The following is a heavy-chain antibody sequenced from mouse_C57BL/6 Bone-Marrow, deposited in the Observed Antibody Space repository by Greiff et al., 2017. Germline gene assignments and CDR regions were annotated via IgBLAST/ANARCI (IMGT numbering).Heavy chain of an antibody. Sequence: QVQLQQSGAELARPGASVKLSCKASGYTFTSYGISWVKQRTGQGLEWIGEIYPRSGDTYYNEKFKGKATLTADKSSSTAYMELRSLTSEDSAVYFWARGGSSLAWFAYWGQGTLVTVSA. J-gene: IGHJ3*01. CDR3: ARGGSSLAWFAY. D-gene: IGHD1-1*01. V-gene: IGHV1-81*01. CDR2: IYPRSGDT. CDR1: GYTFTSYG.